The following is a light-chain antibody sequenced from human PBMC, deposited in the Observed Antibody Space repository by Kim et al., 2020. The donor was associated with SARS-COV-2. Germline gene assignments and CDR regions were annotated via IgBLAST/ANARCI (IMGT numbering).Light chain of an antibody. V-gene: IGLV2-14*03. J-gene: IGLJ1*01. Sequence: QSITISCTGTTNDVSGYNYVSWYQQRPVKAPKLIIFDVTNRPSGVSNRFSGSKSGNTASLTISGLQAADEADYYCSSYITRTGLYVFGAGTKVTVL. CDR2: DVT. CDR3: SSYITRTGLYV. CDR1: TNDVSGYNY.